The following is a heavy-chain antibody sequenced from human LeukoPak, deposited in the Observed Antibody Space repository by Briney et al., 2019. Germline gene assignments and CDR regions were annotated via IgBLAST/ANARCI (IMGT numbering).Heavy chain of an antibody. Sequence: PGGSLRLSCAASGFTFSSYGMHWVRQAPGKGLEWVAFIRYDGSNKYYADSVKGRFTISRDNSKNTLYLQMNGLRAEDTAVYYCAKEVDTWVYGGKEFIRYNWFDPWGQGTLVTVSS. V-gene: IGHV3-30*02. CDR3: AKEVDTWVYGGKEFIRYNWFDP. CDR1: GFTFSSYG. CDR2: IRYDGSNK. J-gene: IGHJ5*02. D-gene: IGHD4-23*01.